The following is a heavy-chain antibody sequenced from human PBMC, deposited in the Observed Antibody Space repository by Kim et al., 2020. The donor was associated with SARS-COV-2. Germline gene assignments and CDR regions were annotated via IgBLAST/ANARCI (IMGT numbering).Heavy chain of an antibody. D-gene: IGHD6-13*01. CDR2: IIPIFGTA. CDR3: ARDKGIAAAASFDY. J-gene: IGHJ4*02. V-gene: IGHV1-69*13. CDR1: GGTFSSYA. Sequence: SVKVSCKASGGTFSSYAISWVRQAPGQGLEWMGGIIPIFGTANYAQKFQGRVTITADESTSTAYMELSSLRSEDTAVYYCARDKGIAAAASFDYWGQGTLVTVSS.